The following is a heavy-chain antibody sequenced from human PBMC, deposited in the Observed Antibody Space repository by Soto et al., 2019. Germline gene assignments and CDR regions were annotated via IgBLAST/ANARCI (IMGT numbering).Heavy chain of an antibody. J-gene: IGHJ6*03. D-gene: IGHD2-2*01. CDR2: IYYSGST. CDR1: GGSISSSSYY. V-gene: IGHV4-39*01. Sequence: SETLSLTCTVSGGSISSSSYYWGWIRQPPGKGLEWIGSIYYSGSTYYNPSLKSRVTISVDTSKNQFSLKLSSVTAADTAVYYCVRHSDCSSTSCYSGYYYYMDVWGKGTTVTVSS. CDR3: VRHSDCSSTSCYSGYYYYMDV.